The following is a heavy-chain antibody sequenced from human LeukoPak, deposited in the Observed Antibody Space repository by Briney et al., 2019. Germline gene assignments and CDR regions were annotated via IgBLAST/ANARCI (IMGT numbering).Heavy chain of an antibody. V-gene: IGHV3-15*01. CDR3: AKRGIEQLVDY. D-gene: IGHD6-13*01. CDR1: GFTFSNAW. J-gene: IGHJ4*02. CDR2: IKSKTDGGTT. Sequence: GGSLRLSCAASGFTFSNAWMSWVRQAPGKGLEWVGRIKSKTDGGTTDYAAPVKGRFTISRDDSKNTLYLQMNSLRAEDTAVYYCAKRGIEQLVDYWGQGTLVTVSS.